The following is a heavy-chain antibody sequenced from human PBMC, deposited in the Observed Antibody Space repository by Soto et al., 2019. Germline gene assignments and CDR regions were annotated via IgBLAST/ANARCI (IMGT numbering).Heavy chain of an antibody. CDR2: MSYDGSNK. Sequence: QVQLVESGGGVVQPGRSLRLSCAASGFTFSSYAMHWVRRAPGKGLEWMAVMSYDGSNKYYADSVKGRFTISRDNSKNTLYLQMNSLRPEDTALYYCEREGGAYWGQGTLVIVSS. V-gene: IGHV3-30-3*01. CDR3: EREGGAY. D-gene: IGHD3-16*01. J-gene: IGHJ4*02. CDR1: GFTFSSYA.